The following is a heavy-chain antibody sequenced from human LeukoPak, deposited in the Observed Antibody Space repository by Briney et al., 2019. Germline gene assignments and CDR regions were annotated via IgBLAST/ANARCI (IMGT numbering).Heavy chain of an antibody. V-gene: IGHV3-23*01. CDR1: GASMSDYY. D-gene: IGHD3-10*01. CDR3: AKDLKERYYGSGNYPFDY. Sequence: ETLSLTCTVSGASMSDYYWSWVRQAPGKGLEWVSAISGSGGSTYYADSVKGRFTISRDNSKNTLYLQMNSLRAEDTAVYYCAKDLKERYYGSGNYPFDYWGQGTLVTVSS. J-gene: IGHJ4*02. CDR2: ISGSGGST.